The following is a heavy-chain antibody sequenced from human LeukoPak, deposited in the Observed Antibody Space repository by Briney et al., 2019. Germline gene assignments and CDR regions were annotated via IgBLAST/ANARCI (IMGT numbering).Heavy chain of an antibody. CDR1: GFTFSNAW. V-gene: IGHV3-15*01. Sequence: NPGGSLRLSCAASGFTFSNAWMSWVRQAPGKGLEWVGRIKSKTDGGTTDYAAPVKGRFTISRDDSKSTLYLQMNSLKTEDTAVYYCTTTVYNWNDSPFAYWGQGTLVTVSS. CDR2: IKSKTDGGTT. CDR3: TTTVYNWNDSPFAY. J-gene: IGHJ4*02. D-gene: IGHD1-20*01.